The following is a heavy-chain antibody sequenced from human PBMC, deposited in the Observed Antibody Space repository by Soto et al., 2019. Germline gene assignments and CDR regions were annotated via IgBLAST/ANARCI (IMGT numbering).Heavy chain of an antibody. J-gene: IGHJ5*02. CDR1: GYTFTSYG. V-gene: IGHV1-18*01. Sequence: QVQLVQSGAEVKKPGASVKVSCKASGYTFTSYGISWVRQAPGQGLEWMGWISAYNGNTNYAQKLQGRVAMTTDTSTSTAYMELRSLRSDDTAVYYCAREGRSRTGYYTGGWFDPWGQGTLVTVSS. CDR2: ISAYNGNT. D-gene: IGHD3-3*01. CDR3: AREGRSRTGYYTGGWFDP.